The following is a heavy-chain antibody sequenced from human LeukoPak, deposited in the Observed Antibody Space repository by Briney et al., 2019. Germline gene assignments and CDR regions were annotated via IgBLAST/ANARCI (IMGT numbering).Heavy chain of an antibody. J-gene: IGHJ4*02. CDR3: AKDSMGRDGYNPFDY. V-gene: IGHV3-30*18. CDR1: GFTFSSYG. Sequence: EGSLRLSCAASGFTFSSYGMHWVRQAPGKGLEWVAVISYDGSNKYYADSVKGRFTISRDNSKNTLYLQMNSLRAEDTAVYYCAKDSMGRDGYNPFDYWGQGTLVTVSS. CDR2: ISYDGSNK. D-gene: IGHD5-24*01.